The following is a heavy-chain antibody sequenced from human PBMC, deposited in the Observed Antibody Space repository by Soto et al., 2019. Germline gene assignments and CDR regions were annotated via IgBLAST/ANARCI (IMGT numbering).Heavy chain of an antibody. J-gene: IGHJ5*02. CDR3: ATAQGYCSGGSCGYNWFDP. CDR2: IYYSGST. V-gene: IGHV4-59*01. Sequence: PSETLSLTCTVSGGSISSYYWSWIRQPPGKGLEWIGYIYYSGSTNYNPSLKSRVTISVDTSKNQFSLKLSSVTAADTAVYYCATAQGYCSGGSCGYNWFDPWGQGTLVTVSS. D-gene: IGHD2-15*01. CDR1: GGSISSYY.